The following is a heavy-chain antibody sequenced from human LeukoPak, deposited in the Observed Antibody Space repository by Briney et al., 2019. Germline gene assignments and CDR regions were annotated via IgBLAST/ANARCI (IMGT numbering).Heavy chain of an antibody. Sequence: PGGSLRLSCAASGFTFSNYWMNWVRQAPGKGLEWVANIKQDGSEKYYADSVKGRFTISRDNAKSSLSLQMNSLGAEDTAVYYCARDGRGWTHFDYWGQGTLVTVSS. D-gene: IGHD6-19*01. CDR1: GFTFSNYW. J-gene: IGHJ4*02. CDR3: ARDGRGWTHFDY. CDR2: IKQDGSEK. V-gene: IGHV3-7*04.